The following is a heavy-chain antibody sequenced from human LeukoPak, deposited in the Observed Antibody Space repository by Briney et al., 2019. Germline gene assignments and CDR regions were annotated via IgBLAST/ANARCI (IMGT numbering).Heavy chain of an antibody. Sequence: GGSLRLSCAASGFTFSSYEMNWVRQAPGKGLEWVSYISCSGSTIYYADSVKGRFTISRDNAKNSLYLQMNSLRAEDTAVYYCARVEYCGGDCSHFDYWGQGTLVTVSS. V-gene: IGHV3-48*03. CDR3: ARVEYCGGDCSHFDY. CDR2: ISCSGSTI. CDR1: GFTFSSYE. J-gene: IGHJ4*02. D-gene: IGHD2-21*01.